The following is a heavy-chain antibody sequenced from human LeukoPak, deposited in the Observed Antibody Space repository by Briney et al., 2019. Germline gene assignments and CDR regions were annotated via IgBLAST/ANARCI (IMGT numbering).Heavy chain of an antibody. CDR1: GFTFSSYA. Sequence: GRSLRLSCAASGFTFSSYAMHWVRQAPGKGLEWVANIKQDGTERKYVDSVKGRFTISRDNAQNSLYLQMNSLRAEDTAVYYCAKARGDYFDYWGQGTLVTVSS. D-gene: IGHD2-21*01. CDR2: IKQDGTER. J-gene: IGHJ4*02. CDR3: AKARGDYFDY. V-gene: IGHV3-7*01.